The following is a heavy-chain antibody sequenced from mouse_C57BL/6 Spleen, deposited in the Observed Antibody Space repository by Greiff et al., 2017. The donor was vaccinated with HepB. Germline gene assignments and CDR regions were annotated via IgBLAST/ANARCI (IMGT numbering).Heavy chain of an antibody. CDR3: ARIGDTVVDDV. CDR2: IDPEDGET. CDR1: GFTIKDYY. V-gene: IGHV14-2*01. J-gene: IGHJ1*03. Sequence: DVKLQESGAELVKPGASVKLSCTASGFTIKDYYMHWVKQRPEQGLEWIGRIDPEDGETKYAPKFQGKATITADTSSNTAYLQLSSLTSADTAVYYCARIGDTVVDDVWGTGTTVTVSS. D-gene: IGHD1-1*01.